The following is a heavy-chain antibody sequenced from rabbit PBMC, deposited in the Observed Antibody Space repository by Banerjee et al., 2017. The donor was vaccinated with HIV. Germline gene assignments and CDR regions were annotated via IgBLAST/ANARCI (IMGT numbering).Heavy chain of an antibody. CDR2: IYGGSSGGT. J-gene: IGHJ3*01. D-gene: IGHD1-1*01. CDR3: ARDLPDIIGWNFGF. V-gene: IGHV1S40*01. CDR1: GFSFSSNYY. Sequence: QSLEESGGDLVKPGASLTLTCTASGFSFSSNYYMCWVRQAPGKGLEWIACIYGGSSGGTYYASWAKGRFTISRASSTTVFLQMTSLTAADTATYFCARDLPDIIGWNFGFWGQGTLVTVS.